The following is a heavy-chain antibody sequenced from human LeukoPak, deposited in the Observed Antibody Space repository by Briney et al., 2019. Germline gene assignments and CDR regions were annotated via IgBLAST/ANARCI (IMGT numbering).Heavy chain of an antibody. D-gene: IGHD6-19*01. Sequence: PGVSLRLSCAASGFSFSSYAMSWVRQAPGKGLEWVPSISGSGDNTYYAESVKGRFTISRDNSKNTLFLQMNSLRAEDTAVFYCAKRSGYTTGWFFDFWGQGTLVTVSS. CDR2: ISGSGDNT. V-gene: IGHV3-23*01. J-gene: IGHJ4*02. CDR3: AKRSGYTTGWFFDF. CDR1: GFSFSSYA.